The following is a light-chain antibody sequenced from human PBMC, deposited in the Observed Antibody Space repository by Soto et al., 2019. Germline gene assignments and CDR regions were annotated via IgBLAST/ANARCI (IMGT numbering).Light chain of an antibody. Sequence: EIVLKQSPGTLSLSTGERATLSCRASQSVSSSYLAWYQQKPGQSPRLLIYGASSRATGIPDRFSGSGSGTDFTLTISRLEPEDFAVFYCQHYDSLPITFGQGTRLEI. CDR3: QHYDSLPIT. CDR1: QSVSSSY. V-gene: IGKV3-20*01. CDR2: GAS. J-gene: IGKJ5*01.